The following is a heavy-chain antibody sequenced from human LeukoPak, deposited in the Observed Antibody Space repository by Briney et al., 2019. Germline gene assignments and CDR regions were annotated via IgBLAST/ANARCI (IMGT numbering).Heavy chain of an antibody. CDR1: GFTFSSYS. D-gene: IGHD2-15*01. CDR3: ARPAANYCSGGSCYFDY. V-gene: IGHV3-21*01. CDR2: ISSSSSYI. J-gene: IGHJ4*02. Sequence: PGGSLRLSCAASGFTFSSYSMNWVRQAPGKGLEWVSSISSSSSYIYYADSVKGRFTISRDNAKNSLYLQMNSLRAGDTAVYYCARPAANYCSGGSCYFDYWGQGTLVTVSS.